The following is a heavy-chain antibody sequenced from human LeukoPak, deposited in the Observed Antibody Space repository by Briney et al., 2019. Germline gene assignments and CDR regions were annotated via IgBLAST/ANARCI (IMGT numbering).Heavy chain of an antibody. CDR2: ISAYNGNT. CDR3: ARELRITMVRGGYSAFDI. CDR1: GYTFTSYG. V-gene: IGHV1-18*03. D-gene: IGHD3-10*01. Sequence: GASVKVSCKASGYTFTSYGISWVRQAPGQGLEWMGWISAYNGNTNYAQKLQGRVTMTTDTSTSTAYMELRSLRSDDMAVYYCARELRITMVRGGYSAFDIWGQGTMVTVSS. J-gene: IGHJ3*02.